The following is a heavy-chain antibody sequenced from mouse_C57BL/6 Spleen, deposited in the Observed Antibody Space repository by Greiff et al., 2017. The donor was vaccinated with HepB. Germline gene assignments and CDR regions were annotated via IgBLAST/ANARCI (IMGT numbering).Heavy chain of an antibody. D-gene: IGHD1-1*01. CDR2: IYPGDGDT. CDR1: DYAFSSSW. J-gene: IGHJ3*01. CDR3: ARWYYGFAY. Sequence: QVQLKQSGPELVKPGASVKISCKASDYAFSSSWMNWVKQRPGKGLEWIGRIYPGDGDTNYNGKFKGKATLTADKSSSTAYMQLSSLTSEDSAVYFCARWYYGFAYWGQGTLVTVSA. V-gene: IGHV1-82*01.